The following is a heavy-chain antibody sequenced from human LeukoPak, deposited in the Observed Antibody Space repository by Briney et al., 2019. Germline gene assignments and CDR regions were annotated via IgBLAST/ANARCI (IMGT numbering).Heavy chain of an antibody. J-gene: IGHJ4*02. CDR1: GFTFDDYT. Sequence: PGGSLRLSCAASGFTFDDYTMHWVRQVPGKGLEWVSPISWDGVTTYYAHSVKGRFTISRDSSKNSLFLQMNSLRTEDTALYYCARDKTGTGIDYWGQGTLVTVSS. D-gene: IGHD1-7*01. V-gene: IGHV3-43*01. CDR2: ISWDGVTT. CDR3: ARDKTGTGIDY.